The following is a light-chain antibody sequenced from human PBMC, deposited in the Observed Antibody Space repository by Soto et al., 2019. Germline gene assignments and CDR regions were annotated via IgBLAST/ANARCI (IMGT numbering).Light chain of an antibody. CDR3: AAWDDSLNGMV. Sequence: QSVLTQPPSASGTPGQRVTISCSGSSSNIGSNTVNWYQQLPGTAPKLLIYSNNQRPSGVPDRFSGSKSGTSASLAISGLQYEEEADYYCAAWDDSLNGMVFGGGTKVTVL. CDR1: SSNIGSNT. CDR2: SNN. J-gene: IGLJ2*01. V-gene: IGLV1-44*01.